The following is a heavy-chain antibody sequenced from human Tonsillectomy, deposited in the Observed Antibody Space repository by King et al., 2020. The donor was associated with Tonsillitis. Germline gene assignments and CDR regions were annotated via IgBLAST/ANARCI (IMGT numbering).Heavy chain of an antibody. Sequence: QLVQSGGGFVKPGGSLRLDCAASGFTFSDYYMSWIRQAPGNGLEWVSFIIQITDYTNYADSVKGRFTISRDNAKNSLHLQMNSLRAYDTAVYYCASEGGYNYANHWGQGTLVTVSS. CDR1: GFTFSDYY. D-gene: IGHD5-18*01. J-gene: IGHJ5*02. CDR3: ASEGGYNYANH. V-gene: IGHV3-11*05. CDR2: IIQITDYT.